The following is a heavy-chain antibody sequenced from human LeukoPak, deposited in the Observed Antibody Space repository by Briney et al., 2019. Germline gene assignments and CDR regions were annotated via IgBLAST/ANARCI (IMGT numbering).Heavy chain of an antibody. CDR3: ARPQFTMVRGALDY. D-gene: IGHD3-10*01. CDR2: ISYDGSNK. Sequence: PGRSLRLSCAASGFTFSSYGMHWVRQAPGKGLEWVAVISYDGSNKYYADSVKGRLTISRDNSKNTLYLQMNSLRAEDTAVYYCARPQFTMVRGALDYWGQGTLVTVSS. V-gene: IGHV3-30*03. CDR1: GFTFSSYG. J-gene: IGHJ4*02.